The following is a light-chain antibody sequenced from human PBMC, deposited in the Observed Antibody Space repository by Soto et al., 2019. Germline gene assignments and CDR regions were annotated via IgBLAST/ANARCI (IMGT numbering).Light chain of an antibody. CDR1: QSVSTDS. CDR3: QQYGSSPYT. J-gene: IGKJ2*01. CDR2: GAS. V-gene: IGKV3-20*01. Sequence: EIVLTQSPGTLSSSPGDRVTLSCRATQSVSTDSLAWFQQRPGQPPRLLIFGASSRAAGIPDRFSGSGSGTDFTLTITRLEPEDFAVYYCQQYGSSPYTFGQGTKLDI.